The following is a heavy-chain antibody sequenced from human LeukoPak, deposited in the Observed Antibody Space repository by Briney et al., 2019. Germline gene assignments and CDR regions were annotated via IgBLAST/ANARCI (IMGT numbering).Heavy chain of an antibody. D-gene: IGHD1-26*01. J-gene: IGHJ4*02. Sequence: GGSLRLSCAASGFTFDDYAMHWVRQAPGKGLEWVSLISWDGGGTYYADSVKGRFTISRDNSKNSLYLQMNSLRAEDTALYYCAKGVIRYSGSYQVDYWGQGTLVTVSS. CDR1: GFTFDDYA. CDR3: AKGVIRYSGSYQVDY. CDR2: ISWDGGGT. V-gene: IGHV3-43D*03.